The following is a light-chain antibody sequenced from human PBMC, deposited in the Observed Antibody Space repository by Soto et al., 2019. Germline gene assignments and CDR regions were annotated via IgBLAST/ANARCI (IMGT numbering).Light chain of an antibody. CDR2: GAS. Sequence: EIVLTQSPGTLSLSPGERVTLSCRASQSVSSSYLAWYQQKPGQAPRLLFYGASSRATGIPDRLSGSGSGTDFILTISRLEPDDVAVYYCQQYGRSPWTLGQGTKVDIK. CDR1: QSVSSSY. CDR3: QQYGRSPWT. J-gene: IGKJ1*01. V-gene: IGKV3-20*01.